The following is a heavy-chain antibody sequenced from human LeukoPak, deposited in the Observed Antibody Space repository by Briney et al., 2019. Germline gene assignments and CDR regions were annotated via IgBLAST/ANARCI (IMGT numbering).Heavy chain of an antibody. CDR2: IGGSGGST. D-gene: IGHD1-26*01. CDR3: AKRASGTYDY. Sequence: TSETLSLTCAVYGGSSSGYYWSWVRQAPGKGLEWVSAIGGSGGSTYYADSVKGRFTISRDNSKNTLSLQMNSLRAEDTAVYYCAKRASGTYDYWGQGTLVTVSS. V-gene: IGHV3-23*01. J-gene: IGHJ4*02. CDR1: GGSSSGYY.